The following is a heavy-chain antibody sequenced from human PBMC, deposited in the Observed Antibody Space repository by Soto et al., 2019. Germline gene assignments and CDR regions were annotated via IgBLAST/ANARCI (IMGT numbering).Heavy chain of an antibody. D-gene: IGHD3-3*01. Sequence: SETLSLTCTVSGGSIGNDDYSWSWVRQPPGKGLEWIGYIYHSGTTYYNPSLSSRGTISVDGSNNQFSLKLTSMTAADTAVYFCTADHWSWGQGTLVTVSS. CDR2: IYHSGTT. CDR3: TADHWS. J-gene: IGHJ4*02. V-gene: IGHV4-30-2*01. CDR1: GGSIGNDDYS.